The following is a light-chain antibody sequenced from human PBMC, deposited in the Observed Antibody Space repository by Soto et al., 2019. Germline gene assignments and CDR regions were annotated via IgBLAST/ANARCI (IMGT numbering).Light chain of an antibody. CDR1: QSISSW. J-gene: IGKJ1*01. CDR2: DAS. CDR3: QHYNSYSEA. Sequence: IQMTQSPSTLSSSVRDRVTLTCRASQSISSWLAWYKQKPREAPKLLIYDASRLQSGVPSRFRGSGSGTEFTLTISSLQPDDFEAYYCQHYNSYSEAFGQGTKVDIK. V-gene: IGKV1-5*01.